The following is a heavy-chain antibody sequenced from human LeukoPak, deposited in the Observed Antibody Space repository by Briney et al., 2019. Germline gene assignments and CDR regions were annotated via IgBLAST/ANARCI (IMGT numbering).Heavy chain of an antibody. Sequence: SRTLSLTCAISGDSVSSNSAAWNCIRQSPSSCLEWVGRTYYRSKGYNDYAVSVKSRITINPDTSKNQFSLQLNSVTPEDTAVYYCARGRNWGESGFDYWGQGTLVTVSS. D-gene: IGHD7-27*01. V-gene: IGHV6-1*01. J-gene: IGHJ4*02. CDR2: TYYRSKGYN. CDR1: GDSVSSNSAA. CDR3: ARGRNWGESGFDY.